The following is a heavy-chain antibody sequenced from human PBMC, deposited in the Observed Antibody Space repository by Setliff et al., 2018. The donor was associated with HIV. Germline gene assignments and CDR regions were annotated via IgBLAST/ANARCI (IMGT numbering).Heavy chain of an antibody. CDR3: ARRMAAGTFDY. Sequence: SETLSLTCTVSGGSISTSTYYWGWIRQPPGKGLEWIGSIYYSGSTYYNSSLQSRVTISVDTSKNQFSLKANSVTAADTAVYYCARRMAAGTFDYWGQGTLVTVSS. J-gene: IGHJ4*02. CDR2: IYYSGST. D-gene: IGHD6-13*01. V-gene: IGHV4-39*01. CDR1: GGSISTSTYY.